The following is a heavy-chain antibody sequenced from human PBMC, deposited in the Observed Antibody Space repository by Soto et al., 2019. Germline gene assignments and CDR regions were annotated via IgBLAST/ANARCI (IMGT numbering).Heavy chain of an antibody. Sequence: TSETLSLTCTVSGGSISSSSYYWGWIRQPPGKGLEWIGSIYYSGSTYYNPSLKSRVTISVDTSKNQFSLKLSSVTAADTAVYYCARHAVGSTDYYYYGMDVWGQGTTVTVSS. J-gene: IGHJ6*02. V-gene: IGHV4-39*01. CDR3: ARHAVGSTDYYYYGMDV. D-gene: IGHD4-4*01. CDR2: IYYSGST. CDR1: GGSISSSSYY.